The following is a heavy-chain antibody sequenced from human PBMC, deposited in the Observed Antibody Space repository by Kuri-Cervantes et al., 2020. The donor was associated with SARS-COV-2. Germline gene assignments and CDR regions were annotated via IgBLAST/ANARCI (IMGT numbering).Heavy chain of an antibody. V-gene: IGHV3-48*01. CDR2: ISSSGSTI. D-gene: IGHD6-13*01. Sequence: GESLKISCAASGFTFSSYSMNWVRQAPGKGLEWVSYISSSGSTIYYADSVKGRFTISRDNSKNTLYLQMNSLRAEDTAVYYCARGAYSQQLVQIVRGQGTLVTVSS. CDR1: GFTFSSYS. CDR3: ARGAYSQQLVQIV. J-gene: IGHJ4*02.